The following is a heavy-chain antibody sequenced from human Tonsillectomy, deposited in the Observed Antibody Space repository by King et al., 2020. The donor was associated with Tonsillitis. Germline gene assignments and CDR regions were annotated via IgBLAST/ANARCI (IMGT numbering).Heavy chain of an antibody. CDR3: ARTSVAGLYYFDY. CDR1: GFSLSTSGMR. Sequence: VTLKESGPALVKPPQTLTLTCTFSGFSLSTSGMRVSWIRQPPGKALEWLARIDWDDDKFYSTSLKTRLTISKDTSKNQVVLTMTNMDPVDTATYYCARTSVAGLYYFDYWGQGTLVTVSS. CDR2: IDWDDDK. D-gene: IGHD6-19*01. V-gene: IGHV2-70*04. J-gene: IGHJ4*02.